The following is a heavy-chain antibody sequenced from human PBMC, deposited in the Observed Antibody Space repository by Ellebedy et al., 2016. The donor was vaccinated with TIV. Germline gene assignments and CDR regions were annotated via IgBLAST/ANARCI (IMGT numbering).Heavy chain of an antibody. J-gene: IGHJ4*02. CDR2: ISYDGSNK. Sequence: GESLKIPCAASGFTFSSYVMHWVRQAPGKGLEWVASISYDGSNKYYADAVKGRFPISRDKSKNTLYLLMNSLKPEDTAVYYCASPSENESDVPFDYWGQGTLVTVSS. D-gene: IGHD3-16*01. V-gene: IGHV3-30*04. CDR3: ASPSENESDVPFDY. CDR1: GFTFSSYV.